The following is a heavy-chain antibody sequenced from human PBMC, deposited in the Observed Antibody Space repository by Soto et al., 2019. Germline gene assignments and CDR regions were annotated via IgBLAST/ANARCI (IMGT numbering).Heavy chain of an antibody. CDR2: IYHSGIT. CDR1: GGSVSSETHF. D-gene: IGHD1-26*01. Sequence: QVQLQESGPGVVRSSETLSLTCAVFGGSVSSETHFWSWIRQPPGKGLEWIGNIYHSGITNSKPPLKGRLTISVDKSTNHFSLSLASVTSADTAIYYCAREDMSGTYYFDSWGQGTRVTVSS. CDR3: AREDMSGTYYFDS. V-gene: IGHV4-61*03. J-gene: IGHJ4*02.